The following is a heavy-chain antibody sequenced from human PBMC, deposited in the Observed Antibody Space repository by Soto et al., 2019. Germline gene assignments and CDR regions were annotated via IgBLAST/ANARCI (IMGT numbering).Heavy chain of an antibody. CDR2: MNPKSGGT. CDR1: GYTFSAYY. V-gene: IGHV1-2*02. D-gene: IGHD2-15*01. Sequence: ASVKVSCKASGYTFSAYYTHWVRQAPGQGLEWMGWMNPKSGGTYFAQKFQGRVTLTRDTSISTAYMEVNRLRSDDTAAYYCTRENIETRDGFYDAFDILGPGTTVTVS. J-gene: IGHJ3*02. CDR3: TRENIETRDGFYDAFDI.